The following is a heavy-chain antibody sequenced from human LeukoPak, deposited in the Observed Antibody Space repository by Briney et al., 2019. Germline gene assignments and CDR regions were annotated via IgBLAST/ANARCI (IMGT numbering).Heavy chain of an antibody. J-gene: IGHJ4*02. CDR2: IKQDGGEK. D-gene: IGHD3-3*01. CDR1: GFTFSNYW. Sequence: GGSLRLSCVASGFTFSNYWMKWVRQAPGKGLEWVANIKQDGGEKYYVDSVKGRFTISRDNAKDSLYLQMNSLRAEDTGVYYCAKDHYWSIDYWGRGTLVTVSS. V-gene: IGHV3-7*01. CDR3: AKDHYWSIDY.